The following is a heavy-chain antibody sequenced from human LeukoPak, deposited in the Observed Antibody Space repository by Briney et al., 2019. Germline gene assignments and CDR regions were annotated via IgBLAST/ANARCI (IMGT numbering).Heavy chain of an antibody. CDR2: MNTDGSIT. CDR3: ARGVGTTNPPEDY. Sequence: PGGSLRLSCVVSEFTFSSYWMHWVRQAPGKGLVWVSRMNTDGSITTYADSVKGRFTISRDNAKNTLYLQMNSLRAEDTAVYYCARGVGTTNPPEDYWGQGTLVTVSS. D-gene: IGHD1-26*01. CDR1: EFTFSSYW. J-gene: IGHJ4*02. V-gene: IGHV3-74*01.